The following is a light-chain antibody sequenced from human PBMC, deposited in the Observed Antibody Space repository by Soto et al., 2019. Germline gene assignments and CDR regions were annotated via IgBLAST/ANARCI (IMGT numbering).Light chain of an antibody. CDR3: QQYDNLPWA. Sequence: DIQMTQSPSSLSASVGDRVTITCQASQGVSSYLDWYQQKPGKAPKLLIYDASNLETGIPSRFSGSGSGTDFTFTISSLQPEDIATYYCQQYDNLPWAFGPGTKVDIK. CDR2: DAS. J-gene: IGKJ3*01. V-gene: IGKV1-33*01. CDR1: QGVSSY.